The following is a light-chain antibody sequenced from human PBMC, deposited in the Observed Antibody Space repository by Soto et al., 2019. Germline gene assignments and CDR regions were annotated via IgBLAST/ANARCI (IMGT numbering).Light chain of an antibody. J-gene: IGKJ1*01. CDR1: QSASSSS. CDR3: QQYGSSPRT. V-gene: IGKV3-20*01. Sequence: EIVLTQFPDTLSLSPGERATLSCRASQSASSSSLAWYQHKRGQAPRLLIHGASSRATGIPDRFSGSGSGTDFTLTISRLEPEDFAVYYCQQYGSSPRTFGQGTKVDIK. CDR2: GAS.